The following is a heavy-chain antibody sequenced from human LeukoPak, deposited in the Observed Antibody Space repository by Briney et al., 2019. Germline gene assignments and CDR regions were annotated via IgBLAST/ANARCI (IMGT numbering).Heavy chain of an antibody. V-gene: IGHV3-74*01. Sequence: QAGGSLRLSCAASGFTFSTYCMHWVRQAPGKGPMWVSRICPDGTVTNYADSVKARFIISRDNARSTVYLQMNSLRVEDTAVYYCVRDFRSADYWGQGTLVTVSS. CDR3: VRDFRSADY. CDR2: ICPDGTVT. CDR1: GFTFSTYC. J-gene: IGHJ4*02.